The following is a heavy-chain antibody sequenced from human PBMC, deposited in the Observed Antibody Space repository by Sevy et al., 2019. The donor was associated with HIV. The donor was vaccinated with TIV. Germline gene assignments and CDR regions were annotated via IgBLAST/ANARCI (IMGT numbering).Heavy chain of an antibody. V-gene: IGHV4-59*01. D-gene: IGHD6-13*01. CDR1: GGSISSYY. Sequence: SETLSLTCTVSGGSISSYYWSWIRRPPGKGLEWIGFSYYSGSTNYNPSLKSRVTISVDTSKNQFSLKLSSVTAADTAAYYCARERQLVLDYWGQGTLVTVSS. J-gene: IGHJ4*02. CDR3: ARERQLVLDY. CDR2: SYYSGST.